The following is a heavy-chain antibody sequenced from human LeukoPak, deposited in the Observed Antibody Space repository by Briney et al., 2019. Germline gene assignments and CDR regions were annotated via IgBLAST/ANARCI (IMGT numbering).Heavy chain of an antibody. D-gene: IGHD3-22*01. J-gene: IGHJ6*02. CDR1: GGTFSSYA. Sequence: GGSVKVSCKASGGTFSSYAISWVRQAPGQGLEWMGGIIPIFGTANYAQKFQGRVTITADESTSTAYMELSSLRSEDTAVYYCARCYDSSGSYYYYGMDVWGQGTTVTVSS. CDR2: IIPIFGTA. CDR3: ARCYDSSGSYYYYGMDV. V-gene: IGHV1-69*13.